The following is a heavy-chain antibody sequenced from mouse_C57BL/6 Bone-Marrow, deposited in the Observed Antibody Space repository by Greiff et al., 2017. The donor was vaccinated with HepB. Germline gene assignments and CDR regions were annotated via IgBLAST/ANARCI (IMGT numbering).Heavy chain of an antibody. V-gene: IGHV1-26*01. J-gene: IGHJ2*01. CDR3: ARENYGSRRYFDY. Sequence: VQLQQSGPELVKPGASVKISCKASGYTFTDYYMNWVKQSHGKSLEWIGDINPNNGGTSYNQKFKGKATLTVDKSSSTAYMELRSLTSEDSAVYYCARENYGSRRYFDYWGQGTTLTGSS. D-gene: IGHD1-1*01. CDR1: GYTFTDYY. CDR2: INPNNGGT.